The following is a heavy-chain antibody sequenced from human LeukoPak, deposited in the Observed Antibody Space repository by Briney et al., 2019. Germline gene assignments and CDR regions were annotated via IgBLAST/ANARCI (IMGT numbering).Heavy chain of an antibody. J-gene: IGHJ6*03. D-gene: IGHD6-6*01. V-gene: IGHV4-34*01. CDR1: GGSFSGYY. Sequence: SETLSLTCAVYGGSFSGYYWSWIRQPPGKGLEWIGEINHSGSTNYNPSLKSRVTISVDTSKNQFSLKLSSVTAADTAVYYCARVGSSSNYYYYYMDVWGKGTTVTVYS. CDR2: INHSGST. CDR3: ARVGSSSNYYYYYMDV.